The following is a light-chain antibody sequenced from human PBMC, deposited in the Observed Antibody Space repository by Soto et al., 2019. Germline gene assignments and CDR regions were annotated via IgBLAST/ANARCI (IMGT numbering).Light chain of an antibody. CDR2: AAS. V-gene: IGKV1-39*01. CDR1: QSISSY. CDR3: QQSGNSPPT. J-gene: IGKJ1*01. Sequence: DIQMTQSPSSLSASVGDRVTITCRASQSISSYLNWYQQKPGKAPKLLIYAASSLQSGVPSRFSGSGSGTDFTLTISRLEPEDFAVYYCQQSGNSPPTFGQGTKVDIK.